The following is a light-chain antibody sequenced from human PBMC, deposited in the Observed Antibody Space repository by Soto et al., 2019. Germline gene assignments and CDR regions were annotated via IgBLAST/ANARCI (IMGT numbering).Light chain of an antibody. Sequence: EIVLTQSPGTLSLSPGERATLSCRASQSVSSSYLAWYQQKPGQAPRLLIYGASSRATGIPDRFSGSGSGKDFTLTISRLEPEDFAVYYWQHYGSSPLVTFGQGTRLEIK. CDR2: GAS. CDR3: QHYGSSPLVT. CDR1: QSVSSSY. V-gene: IGKV3-20*01. J-gene: IGKJ5*01.